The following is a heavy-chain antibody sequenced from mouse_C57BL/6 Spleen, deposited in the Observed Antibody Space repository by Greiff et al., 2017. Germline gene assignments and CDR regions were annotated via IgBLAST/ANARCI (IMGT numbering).Heavy chain of an antibody. CDR1: GFSLTSYG. J-gene: IGHJ4*01. V-gene: IGHV2-2*01. CDR2: IWSGGST. CDR3: ARNWDVYYAMDY. Sequence: VQLVESGPGLVQPSQSLSITCTVSGFSLTSYGVHWVRQSPGKGLEWLGVIWSGGSTDSNAAFISRLSISKDNSKRQVFVKMYHLQAYKTAIYYSARNWDVYYAMDYWGQGTSVTVSS. D-gene: IGHD4-1*01.